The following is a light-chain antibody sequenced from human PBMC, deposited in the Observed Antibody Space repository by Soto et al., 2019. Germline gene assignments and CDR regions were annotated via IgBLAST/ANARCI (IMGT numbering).Light chain of an antibody. Sequence: DIVLTHSPDSLAVSLGEWATINCKSSQSVLYSSNNKNYLVWYQQKLAQPPKLLISRASTRESGVPDRFSGSGSGTDFTLTISSLQAEDVAVYYCQQHYSTPRTFGQGTRLEIK. CDR2: RAS. CDR1: QSVLYSSNNKNY. V-gene: IGKV4-1*01. CDR3: QQHYSTPRT. J-gene: IGKJ5*01.